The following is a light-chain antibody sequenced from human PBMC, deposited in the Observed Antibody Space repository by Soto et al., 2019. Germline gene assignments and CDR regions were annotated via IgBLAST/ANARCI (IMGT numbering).Light chain of an antibody. CDR3: QQYGGSPYT. J-gene: IGKJ2*01. CDR2: GAS. CDR1: QSVSSNY. Sequence: EIVLTRSPGTLSLSPGERVTLSCRASQSVSSNYLAWYQQKPGQAPRLLIYGASSRATGIPDRFSGSGSGTDFTLTINRLEPEDFAVYYCQQYGGSPYTFGQGAKLEIK. V-gene: IGKV3-20*01.